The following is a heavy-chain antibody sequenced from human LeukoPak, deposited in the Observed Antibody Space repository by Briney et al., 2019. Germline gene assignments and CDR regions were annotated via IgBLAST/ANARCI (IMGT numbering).Heavy chain of an antibody. CDR2: IYYSGST. CDR1: GGSISSGGYY. Sequence: SETLSLTCTVSGGSISSGGYYWSWIRQHPGKGLEWIGYIYYSGSTYYNPSLKSRVTISVDTSKNQFPLKLSSVTAADTAVYYCAREDCTNGVCYSDYWGQGTLVTVSS. D-gene: IGHD2-8*01. V-gene: IGHV4-31*03. CDR3: AREDCTNGVCYSDY. J-gene: IGHJ4*02.